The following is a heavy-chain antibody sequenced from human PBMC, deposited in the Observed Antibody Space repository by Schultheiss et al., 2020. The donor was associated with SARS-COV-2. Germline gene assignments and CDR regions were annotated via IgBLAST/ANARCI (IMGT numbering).Heavy chain of an antibody. V-gene: IGHV3-74*01. CDR3: AKDFVGYSSGWYVFDY. CDR2: INSDGSST. D-gene: IGHD6-19*01. CDR1: GFTFSSYW. Sequence: GGSLRLSCAASGFTFSSYWMHWVRQAPGKGLVWVSRINSDGSSTSYADSVKGRFIISRDNAKNSLYLQMNSLRAEDTAVYYCAKDFVGYSSGWYVFDYWGQGTLVTVSS. J-gene: IGHJ4*02.